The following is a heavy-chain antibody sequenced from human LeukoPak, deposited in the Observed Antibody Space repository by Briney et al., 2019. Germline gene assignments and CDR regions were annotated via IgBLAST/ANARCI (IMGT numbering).Heavy chain of an antibody. CDR2: IYYSGST. CDR1: GGSISSGVYY. D-gene: IGHD2-15*01. CDR3: ARAQYSSPTKYYFDY. Sequence: PSQTLSLTCTVSGGSISSGVYYWSWIRQHPGKGLEWIGYIYYSGSTYYNPSLKSRVTISVDTSKNQFSLKLSSVTAADTAVYYCARAQYSSPTKYYFDYWGQGTLATVSS. J-gene: IGHJ4*02. V-gene: IGHV4-31*03.